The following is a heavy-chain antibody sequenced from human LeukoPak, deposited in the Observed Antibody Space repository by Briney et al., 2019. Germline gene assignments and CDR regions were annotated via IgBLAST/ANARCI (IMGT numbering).Heavy chain of an antibody. CDR2: ISYDGSNK. Sequence: GGSLRLSCAASGFTFSSYGMHWVRQAPGKGLEWVAVISYDGSNKYYADSVKGRFTISRDHSKNTLYLQMNSLRAEDTAVYYCAKASLRFLEWPNWFDPWGQGTLVTVSS. CDR3: AKASLRFLEWPNWFDP. CDR1: GFTFSSYG. J-gene: IGHJ5*02. D-gene: IGHD3-3*01. V-gene: IGHV3-30*18.